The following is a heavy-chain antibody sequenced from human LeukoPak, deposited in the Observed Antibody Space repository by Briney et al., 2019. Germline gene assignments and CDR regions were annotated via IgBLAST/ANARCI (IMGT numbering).Heavy chain of an antibody. V-gene: IGHV4-59*08. CDR2: IYYSGGT. J-gene: IGHJ5*02. CDR3: ARHVLSGGSGSPRGWFDP. Sequence: PSETLSLTCTVSGGSISSYYWSWIRQPPGKGLEWIGYIYYSGGTNYNPSLKSRVTISVDTSKNQFSLKLSSVTAADTAVYYCARHVLSGGSGSPRGWFDPWGQGTLVTVSS. D-gene: IGHD3-10*01. CDR1: GGSISSYY.